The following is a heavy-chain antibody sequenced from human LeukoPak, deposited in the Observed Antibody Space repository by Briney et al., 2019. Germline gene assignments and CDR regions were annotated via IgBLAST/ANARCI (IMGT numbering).Heavy chain of an antibody. D-gene: IGHD2-15*01. V-gene: IGHV1-46*01. CDR3: ARDDSSDISY. CDR2: INPSGGST. J-gene: IGHJ4*02. Sequence: EWMGIINPSGGSTSYAQKFQGRVTMTRDTSTSTVYMELSSLRSEDTAVYYCARDDSSDISYWGQGTLVTVSS.